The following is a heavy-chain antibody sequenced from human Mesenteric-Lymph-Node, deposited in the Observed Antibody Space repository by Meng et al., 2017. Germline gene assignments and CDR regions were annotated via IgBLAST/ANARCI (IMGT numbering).Heavy chain of an antibody. V-gene: IGHV4-34*11. CDR2: IYYSGST. Sequence: LQQGVTVQLKPSVPLSFSCAFYGVAISGHYLSWIRQPPGKGLEWIGYIYYSGSTNYNPSLKSRVTISVDTSKNQFSLKLSSVTAADTAMYYCARGGGCSSSSCDLDYWGQGVLVTVSS. D-gene: IGHD2-2*01. CDR1: GVAISGHY. CDR3: ARGGGCSSSSCDLDY. J-gene: IGHJ4*02.